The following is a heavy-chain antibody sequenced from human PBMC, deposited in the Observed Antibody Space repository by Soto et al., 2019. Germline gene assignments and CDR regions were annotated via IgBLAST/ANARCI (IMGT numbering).Heavy chain of an antibody. V-gene: IGHV1-3*01. CDR2: INAGNGNT. D-gene: IGHD3-22*01. J-gene: IGHJ4*02. Sequence: ASVKVSCKASGYTFTSYAMHWVRQAPGQRLEWMGWINAGNGNTKYSQKFQGRVTITRDTSASTAYIELSSLRSEDTAVYYCARTYYYDSSGYYHPYYFDYWGQGTLVTVSS. CDR1: GYTFTSYA. CDR3: ARTYYYDSSGYYHPYYFDY.